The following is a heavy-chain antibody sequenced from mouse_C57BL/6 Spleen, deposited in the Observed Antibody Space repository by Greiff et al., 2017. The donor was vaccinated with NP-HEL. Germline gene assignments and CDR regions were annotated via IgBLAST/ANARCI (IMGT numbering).Heavy chain of an antibody. D-gene: IGHD1-1*01. V-gene: IGHV1-15*01. CDR2: IDPETGGT. J-gene: IGHJ2*01. Sequence: VKLMESGAELVRPGASVTLSCKASGYTFTDYEMHWVKQTPVHGLEWIGAIDPETGGTAYNQKFKGKAILTADKSSSTAYMELRSLTSEDSAVYCCPLLLRSSHLDYWGQGTTLTVSS. CDR1: GYTFTDYE. CDR3: PLLLRSSHLDY.